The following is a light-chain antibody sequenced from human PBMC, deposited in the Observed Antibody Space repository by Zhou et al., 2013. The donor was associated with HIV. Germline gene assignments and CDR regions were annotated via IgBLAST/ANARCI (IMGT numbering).Light chain of an antibody. CDR2: DNT. V-gene: IGLV1-40*01. CDR1: SSNIGAPYG. J-gene: IGLJ2*01. Sequence: QSVLAQTPSVSAAPGQRVSISCTGSSSNIGAPYGVHWYQQVPGRAPTLLIYDNTNRPSGVPDRFSGSKSGTSASLAITGLQAEDEADYYCQSYDSSLSGVVFGGGTKADR. CDR3: QSYDSSLSGVV.